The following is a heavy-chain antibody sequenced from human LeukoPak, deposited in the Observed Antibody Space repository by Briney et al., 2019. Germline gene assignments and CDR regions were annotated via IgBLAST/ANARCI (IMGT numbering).Heavy chain of an antibody. CDR2: INPNSGGT. Sequence: ASVKVSCKASGYTFTGYYMHWVRQAPGQGLEWMGWINPNSGGTNYAQKFQGRVTMTRDTSISTAYMELSRLRSGDTAVYYCARDWGSESAFDIWGQGTMVTVSS. J-gene: IGHJ3*02. CDR1: GYTFTGYY. V-gene: IGHV1-2*02. CDR3: ARDWGSESAFDI. D-gene: IGHD7-27*01.